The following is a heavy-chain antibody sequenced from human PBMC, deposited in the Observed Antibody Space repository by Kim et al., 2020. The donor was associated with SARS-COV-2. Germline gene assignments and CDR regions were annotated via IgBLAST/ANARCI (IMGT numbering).Heavy chain of an antibody. CDR1: GGSISSYY. Sequence: SETLSLTCTVSGGSISSYYWSWIRQPPGKGLEWIGYIYYSGSTNYNPSLKSRVTISVDTSKNQFSLKLSSVTAADTAVYYCARDRVVRGSSRFDPWGQGTLVTVSS. CDR3: ARDRVVRGSSRFDP. CDR2: IYYSGST. V-gene: IGHV4-59*13. D-gene: IGHD3-10*01. J-gene: IGHJ5*02.